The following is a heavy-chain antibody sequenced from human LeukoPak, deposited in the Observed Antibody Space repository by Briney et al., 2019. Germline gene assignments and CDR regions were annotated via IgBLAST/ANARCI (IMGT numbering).Heavy chain of an antibody. CDR1: GFNFSRYS. Sequence: GGSLRLSCAASGFNFSRYSMTWVRQAPGKGLEWVSSFTSMSRTIYYADSVKGRFTISRDDAKESLYLQMNSLRAEDTAIYYCARQSSGIAATDKIDYWGQGALVTVSS. CDR3: ARQSSGIAATDKIDY. D-gene: IGHD6-13*01. CDR2: FTSMSRTI. V-gene: IGHV3-21*01. J-gene: IGHJ4*02.